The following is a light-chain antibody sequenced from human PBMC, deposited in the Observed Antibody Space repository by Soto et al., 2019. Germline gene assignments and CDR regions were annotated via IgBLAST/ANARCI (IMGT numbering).Light chain of an antibody. CDR2: DAS. J-gene: IGKJ1*01. CDR3: QQYNGHSTWT. CDR1: QSISKW. Sequence: DIQMTQSPSTLSASVGDRVTITCRASQSISKWLAWYQQKPGKAPKVLIWDASSLQRGVPSRFSGSGSGTAFTLTISSLQPDDFSTYYCQQYNGHSTWTFGQGTKVEIK. V-gene: IGKV1-5*01.